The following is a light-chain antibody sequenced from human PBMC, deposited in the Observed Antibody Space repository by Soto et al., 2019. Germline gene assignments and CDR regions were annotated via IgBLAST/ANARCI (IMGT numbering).Light chain of an antibody. CDR2: DVT. Sequence: QSVLTQPASVSASPGQSITISCTGTSTDIGAYKFVSWYQQHPGKAPKLMIYDVTSRPSGVSNRCSGSKSGNTASLIISGLQAEDEADYYCFSYTSFDTYVFGTGTKLTVL. CDR1: STDIGAYKF. CDR3: FSYTSFDTYV. J-gene: IGLJ1*01. V-gene: IGLV2-14*03.